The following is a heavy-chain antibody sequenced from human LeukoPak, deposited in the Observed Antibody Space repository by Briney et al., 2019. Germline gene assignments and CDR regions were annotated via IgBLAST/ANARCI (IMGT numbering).Heavy chain of an antibody. J-gene: IGHJ4*02. CDR3: ATNTGSYFAWFDY. CDR2: IHHSGST. D-gene: IGHD1-26*01. V-gene: IGHV4-59*03. Sequence: SETLSLTCTVSAGSINRFYWNWIRQSPGKVLEWIGYIHHSGSTKYNPSLQSRVTMSMDTSKNQVSLKLSSVSAADSAVYSCATNTGSYFAWFDYWGQGTLVTVSS. CDR1: AGSINRFY.